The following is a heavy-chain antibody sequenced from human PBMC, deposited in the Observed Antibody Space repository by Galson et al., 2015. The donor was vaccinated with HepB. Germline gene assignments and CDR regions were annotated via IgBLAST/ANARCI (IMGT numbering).Heavy chain of an antibody. Sequence: SLRLSCAASGFTFSSYGMHWVRQAPGKGLEWVAVIWSDGSKKCYADSVKGRFTISRDNSKNTLYLQMNSLRAEDTAVYYCARENGGMDVWGQGTTVTVSS. V-gene: IGHV3-33*01. CDR3: ARENGGMDV. CDR2: IWSDGSKK. D-gene: IGHD2-8*01. J-gene: IGHJ6*02. CDR1: GFTFSSYG.